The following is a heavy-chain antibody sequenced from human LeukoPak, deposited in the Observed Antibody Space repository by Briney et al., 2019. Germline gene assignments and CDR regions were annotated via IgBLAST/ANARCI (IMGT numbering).Heavy chain of an antibody. CDR2: FDPEDGET. Sequence: AASVKVSCKVSGYTLTELSMHWVRQAPGKGLEWMGGFDPEDGETIYAQKFQGRVTMTEDTSTDTAYMELSSLRSEDTAVYYCARHIVVVPAAIQSWFDPWGQGTLVTVSS. V-gene: IGHV1-24*01. D-gene: IGHD2-2*01. CDR3: ARHIVVVPAAIQSWFDP. CDR1: GYTLTELS. J-gene: IGHJ5*02.